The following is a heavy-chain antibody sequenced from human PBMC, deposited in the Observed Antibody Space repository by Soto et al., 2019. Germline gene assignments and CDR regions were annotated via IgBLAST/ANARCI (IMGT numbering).Heavy chain of an antibody. D-gene: IGHD6-13*01. J-gene: IGHJ5*02. Sequence: QVQLVQSGAEVKKPGASVKVSCKASGYTFTSYDINWVRQATGQGLEWMGWMNPNSGNTGYAQKFQGRVTMTRNTSISTAYMELSSLRSEHTAVDYCARQRSAAGTGWFDPWGQGTLVTVSS. CDR3: ARQRSAAGTGWFDP. CDR1: GYTFTSYD. CDR2: MNPNSGNT. V-gene: IGHV1-8*01.